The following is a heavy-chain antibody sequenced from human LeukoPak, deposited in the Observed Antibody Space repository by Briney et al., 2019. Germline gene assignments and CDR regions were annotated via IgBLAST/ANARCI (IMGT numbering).Heavy chain of an antibody. Sequence: PGGSLRLSCAASGFTFSSYAMHWVRQAPGKGLEWVAVISYDGSNKYYADSVKGRFTISRDNSKNTLYLQMNSLRVEDTALYFCARGYNSALDYWGQGVLVTVSS. CDR3: ARGYNSALDY. J-gene: IGHJ4*02. D-gene: IGHD6-19*01. CDR1: GFTFSSYA. CDR2: ISYDGSNK. V-gene: IGHV3-30-3*01.